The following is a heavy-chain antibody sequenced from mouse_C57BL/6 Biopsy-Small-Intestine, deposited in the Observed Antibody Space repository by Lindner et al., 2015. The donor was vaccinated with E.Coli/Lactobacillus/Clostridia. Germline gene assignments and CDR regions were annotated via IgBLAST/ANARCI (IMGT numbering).Heavy chain of an antibody. V-gene: IGHV1-53*01. CDR1: GYTFTSYY. CDR2: INPNSGGT. CDR3: ARLALPDGDAFEI. J-gene: IGHJ3*01. D-gene: IGHD6-1*01. Sequence: SVKVSCKASGYTFTSYYMHWVRQAPGQGLEWMGRINPNSGGTNYAQNFQGRVTMTTDTSISTAYMELSRLRSDDTAVYYCARLALPDGDAFEIWGQGTMVTVSS.